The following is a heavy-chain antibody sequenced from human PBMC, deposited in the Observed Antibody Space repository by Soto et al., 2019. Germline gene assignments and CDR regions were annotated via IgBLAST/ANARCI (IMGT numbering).Heavy chain of an antibody. Sequence: EVQLVESGGGLVQPGGSLRLSCAASGFTFSSYEMNWVRQAPGKGLEWVSYISSSGSTIYYADSVKGRFTISRYNAKSSLYLQMNSLRAEDTAVYYCARGPTVVSDYWGQGTLVTVSS. CDR3: ARGPTVVSDY. V-gene: IGHV3-48*03. D-gene: IGHD4-17*01. J-gene: IGHJ4*02. CDR2: ISSSGSTI. CDR1: GFTFSSYE.